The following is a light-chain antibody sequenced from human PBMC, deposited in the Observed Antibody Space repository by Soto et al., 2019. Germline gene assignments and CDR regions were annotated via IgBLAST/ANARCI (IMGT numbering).Light chain of an antibody. Sequence: AIRMTQSPSSLSASTGDRVTITCRASQGISSYLAWYQQKPGKAPKLLIYAASTLQSGVPSRFSGSGSGTDSTLTISCLQSEDFATYYCQQYYSYLPTFGQGTKVDIK. J-gene: IGKJ1*01. CDR1: QGISSY. CDR2: AAS. V-gene: IGKV1-8*01. CDR3: QQYYSYLPT.